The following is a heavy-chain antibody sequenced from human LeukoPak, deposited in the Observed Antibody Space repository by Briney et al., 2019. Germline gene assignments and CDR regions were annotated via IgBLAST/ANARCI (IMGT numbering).Heavy chain of an antibody. CDR3: SKAAWSYSIRPSDF. D-gene: IGHD1-26*01. CDR2: IWLSDGYT. V-gene: IGHV3-23*01. J-gene: IGHJ4*02. Sequence: PGGSLRLSCSVSGLSFQNCAMTGLRQAPGKGLEWVSAIWLSDGYTYYADSVQGRFIISRDTSKNTVSLQINSLTGDDTALYYRSKAAWSYSIRPSDFWGQGTVVIVSS. CDR1: GLSFQNCA.